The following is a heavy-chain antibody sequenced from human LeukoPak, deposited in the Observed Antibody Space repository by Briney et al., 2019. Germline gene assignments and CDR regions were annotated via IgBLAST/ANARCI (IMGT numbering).Heavy chain of an antibody. V-gene: IGHV3-23*01. Sequence: GGSLRLSCAASGFTFSSYAMSWVRQAPGKGLEWVSAISGSGGSTYYADSVKGRFTISRDNSKNTLYLQMNSLRAEDTAVYYCAKGRPLRGNPKHRPFDYWGQGTLVTVSS. CDR3: AKGRPLRGNPKHRPFDY. CDR1: GFTFSSYA. CDR2: ISGSGGST. D-gene: IGHD4-23*01. J-gene: IGHJ4*02.